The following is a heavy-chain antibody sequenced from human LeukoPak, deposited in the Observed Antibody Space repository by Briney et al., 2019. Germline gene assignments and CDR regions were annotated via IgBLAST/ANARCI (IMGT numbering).Heavy chain of an antibody. CDR3: ARGHYDVLAASYKWTPDY. CDR2: VTSGGDYI. CDR1: GFTFNTFN. J-gene: IGHJ4*02. V-gene: IGHV3-21*01. Sequence: GRSLRLSCAAAGFTFNTFNMNWVRQAAGGGLEWVSSVTSGGDYIYYADSVKGRFTTSRDTAKHPLSLQLNSMRVEDTAVHYCARGHYDVLAASYKWTPDYWGQGTLVTVSS. D-gene: IGHD3-9*01.